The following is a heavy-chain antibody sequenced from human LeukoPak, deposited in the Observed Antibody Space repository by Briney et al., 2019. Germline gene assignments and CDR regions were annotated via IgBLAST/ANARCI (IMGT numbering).Heavy chain of an antibody. CDR2: INPNSGGT. V-gene: IGHV1-2*02. CDR1: GYTFTGYY. J-gene: IGHJ4*02. Sequence: ASVKVSCKASGYTFTGYYMHWVRQAPGQGLEWMGWINPNSGGTNYAQKFQGRVTMTRDTSISTAYMELSRLRSDDTAVYYCARDARGITIFGVVPYYFDYWGQGTLVTVSS. D-gene: IGHD3-3*01. CDR3: ARDARGITIFGVVPYYFDY.